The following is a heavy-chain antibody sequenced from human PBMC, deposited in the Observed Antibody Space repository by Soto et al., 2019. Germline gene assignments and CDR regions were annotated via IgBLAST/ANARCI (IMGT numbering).Heavy chain of an antibody. D-gene: IGHD2-15*01. CDR1: GGSISSSSYY. V-gene: IGHV4-39*01. J-gene: IGHJ4*02. CDR3: ARHTPAISISDH. CDR2: IYYSGSN. Sequence: SETLSLTCTVSGGSISSSSYYRGWIRQPPGKGLEWIGSIYYSGSNYYNPSLKSRVTISVDTYKNQFSLKLSSVTAADTAVYYCARHTPAISISDHWGQGTLVTVSS.